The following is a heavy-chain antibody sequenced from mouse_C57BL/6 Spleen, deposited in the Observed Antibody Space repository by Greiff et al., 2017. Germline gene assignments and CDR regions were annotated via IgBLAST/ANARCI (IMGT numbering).Heavy chain of an antibody. V-gene: IGHV1-72*01. CDR2: IDPNSGGT. J-gene: IGHJ2*01. CDR1: GYTFTCYW. CDR3: VRGALRFFDY. Sequence: VKQSCKALGYTFTCYWMHWVKQRPGRGLEWIGRIDPNSGGTKYNEKFKSKATLAVDKPPSTAYMQLSSLTSEDSAVYYCVRGALRFFDYWGQGTTLTVSS. D-gene: IGHD1-1*01.